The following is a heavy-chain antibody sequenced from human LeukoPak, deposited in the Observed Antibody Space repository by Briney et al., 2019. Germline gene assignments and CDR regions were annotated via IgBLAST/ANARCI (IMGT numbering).Heavy chain of an antibody. J-gene: IGHJ4*02. D-gene: IGHD3-10*01. CDR3: ASFKTRGVRRLYYFDY. CDR1: GGSISSSSYY. Sequence: PSETLSLTCTVPGGSISSSSYYWGWIRQPPGKGLEWIGSIYYSGSTYYNPSLKSRVTISVDTSKNQFSLKLSSVTAADTAVYYCASFKTRGVRRLYYFDYWGQGTLVTVSS. V-gene: IGHV4-39*01. CDR2: IYYSGST.